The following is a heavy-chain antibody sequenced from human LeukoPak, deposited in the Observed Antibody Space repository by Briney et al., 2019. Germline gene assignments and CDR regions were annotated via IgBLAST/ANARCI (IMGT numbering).Heavy chain of an antibody. CDR2: ISGSGGST. CDR1: GFTFSSYA. CDR3: ARALNYYDSSGHFDY. J-gene: IGHJ4*02. V-gene: IGHV3-23*01. D-gene: IGHD3-22*01. Sequence: GGSLRLSCAASGFTFSSYAMSWVRQAPGKGLEWVSAISGSGGSTYYADSVKGRFTISRDNSKNTLYLQMNSLRAEDTAVYYCARALNYYDSSGHFDYWGQGTLVTVSS.